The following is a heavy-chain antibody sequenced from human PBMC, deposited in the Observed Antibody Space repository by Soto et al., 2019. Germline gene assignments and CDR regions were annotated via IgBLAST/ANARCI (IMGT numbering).Heavy chain of an antibody. CDR1: GGTFSSYT. V-gene: IGHV1-69*04. J-gene: IGHJ3*02. D-gene: IGHD5-18*01. Sequence: SVKVSCKASGGTFSSYTISWVRQAPGQGLEWMGRIIPIPGIANYAQKFQGRVTITADKSTSTAYMELSSLRSEDTAVYYCARESYGSLFDIWGQGTMVTVSS. CDR3: ARESYGSLFDI. CDR2: IIPIPGIA.